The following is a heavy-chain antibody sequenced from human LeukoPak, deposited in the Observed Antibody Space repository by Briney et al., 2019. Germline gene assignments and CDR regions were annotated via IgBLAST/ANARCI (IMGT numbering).Heavy chain of an antibody. V-gene: IGHV1-18*01. D-gene: IGHD2-2*01. CDR2: ISAYNGNT. J-gene: IGHJ4*02. Sequence: GASVKVSCKASGYTFTSYGISWVRQAPGQGLEWMGWISAYNGNTNYAQKLQGRVTITADESTSTAHMELSSLRSEDTAVYYCARRSPYCSSTSCSMGHFDYWGQGTLVTVSS. CDR1: GYTFTSYG. CDR3: ARRSPYCSSTSCSMGHFDY.